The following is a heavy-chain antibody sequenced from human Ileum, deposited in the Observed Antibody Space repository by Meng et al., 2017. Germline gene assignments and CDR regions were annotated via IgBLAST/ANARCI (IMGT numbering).Heavy chain of an antibody. CDR2: TNGDGTYT. V-gene: IGHV3-74*03. CDR1: GSTLPGNW. CDR3: AKDWGGVGALDY. Sequence: VRLVAVGGGLVQPGRYRRLSCAGAGSTLPGNWMHWVRQIPGKRPVWVARTNGDGTYTEYADSVRGRFTISRDNAKNTMYLQMISLRVEDTAVYFCAKDWGGVGALDYWGQGSLVTVSS. D-gene: IGHD1-26*01. J-gene: IGHJ4*02.